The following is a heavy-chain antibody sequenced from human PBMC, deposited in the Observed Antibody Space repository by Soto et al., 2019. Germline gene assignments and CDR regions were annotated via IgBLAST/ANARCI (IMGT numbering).Heavy chain of an antibody. D-gene: IGHD3-3*01. J-gene: IGHJ4*02. Sequence: PGGSLRLSCAASGFTFSDYYMSWIRQAPGKGLEWVSYISSSGSTIYYADSVRGRFTISRDNAKNSLYLQMNSLRAEDTAVYYCARVKTYYDFSSGSPDYWGQGTLVTVSS. V-gene: IGHV3-11*01. CDR1: GFTFSDYY. CDR3: ARVKTYYDFSSGSPDY. CDR2: ISSSGSTI.